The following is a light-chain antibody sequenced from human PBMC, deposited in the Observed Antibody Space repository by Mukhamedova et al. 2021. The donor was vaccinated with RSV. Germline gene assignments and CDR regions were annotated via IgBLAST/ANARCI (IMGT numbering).Light chain of an antibody. CDR2: WAS. J-gene: IGKJ1*01. CDR3: QQYYSTPRT. Sequence: SQSVLYSSNNKNYLAWYQQKPGQPPKLLVYWASTRESGAPDRFSGSGSGTDFTLTISSLQAEDVAVYYCQQYYSTPRTFGQGTK. CDR1: QSVLYSSNNKNY. V-gene: IGKV4-1*01.